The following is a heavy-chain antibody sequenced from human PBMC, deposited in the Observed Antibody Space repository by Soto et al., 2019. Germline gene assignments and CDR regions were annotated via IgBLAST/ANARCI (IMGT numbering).Heavy chain of an antibody. CDR3: SKTDYYYYGMDV. Sequence: SETLSLTCTVSGASVSSSNYYCGWIRQPPGKGLEWIGSIYYGGSTFYNPSLKSRVTISVETSKNQFSLRLSSVTAADTAVYYCSKTDYYYYGMDVWGQGTTVTVSS. V-gene: IGHV4-39*01. CDR1: GASVSSSNYY. CDR2: IYYGGST. J-gene: IGHJ6*02.